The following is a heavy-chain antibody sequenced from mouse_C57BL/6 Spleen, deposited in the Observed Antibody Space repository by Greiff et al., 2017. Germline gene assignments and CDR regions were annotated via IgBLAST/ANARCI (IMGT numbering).Heavy chain of an antibody. J-gene: IGHJ4*01. D-gene: IGHD2-1*01. CDR3: ARHGWYDSYAMDY. CDR2: ISNGGGST. CDR1: GFTFSDYY. V-gene: IGHV5-12*01. Sequence: EVMLVESGGGLVQPGGSLTLSCAASGFTFSDYYMYWVRQTPEKRLEWVAYISNGGGSTYYPDNVKGRFTISRDNAKNTLYLQMSRLKSEDTAMYYCARHGWYDSYAMDYWGQGTSVTVSS.